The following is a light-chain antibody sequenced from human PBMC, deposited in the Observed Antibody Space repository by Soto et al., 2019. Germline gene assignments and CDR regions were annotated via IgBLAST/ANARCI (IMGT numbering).Light chain of an antibody. J-gene: IGKJ4*01. Sequence: EIVLTQSPVTRSVSPGGTATLSFRASQRVSSHLAWYQQKPGQAPRLLIYGASSRATGVPDRFSASGSGTDFTLTISSLQPEDFAVYYCQQDYNLLTFGGGTKVDNK. V-gene: IGKV3D-15*01. CDR2: GAS. CDR1: QRVSSH. CDR3: QQDYNLLT.